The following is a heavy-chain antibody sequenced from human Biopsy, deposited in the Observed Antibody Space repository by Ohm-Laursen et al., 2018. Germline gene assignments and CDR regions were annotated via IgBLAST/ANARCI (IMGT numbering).Heavy chain of an antibody. CDR3: ARATNSTGWPYYYFYGMDV. D-gene: IGHD2/OR15-2a*01. CDR1: GVSISSYF. J-gene: IGHJ6*02. Sequence: SDTLSLTWTVSGVSISSYFWNWIRQPPGKGLEWIGDIYYSGSTKYNPSLKSRVTISVDTSKNQFSLRLNSVTAADTAVYYCARATNSTGWPYYYFYGMDVWGQGTTVTVSS. CDR2: IYYSGST. V-gene: IGHV4-59*07.